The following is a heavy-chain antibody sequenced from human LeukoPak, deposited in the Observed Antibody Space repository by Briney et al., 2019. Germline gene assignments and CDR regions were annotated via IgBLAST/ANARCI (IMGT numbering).Heavy chain of an antibody. CDR3: ARVAGATGGAYYYYYMDV. CDR2: INHSGST. V-gene: IGHV4-34*01. J-gene: IGHJ6*03. D-gene: IGHD1-26*01. Sequence: SETLSLTCAVYGGSFSGYYWSWIRQPPGKGLEWIGEINHSGSTNYNPSFKSRVTMSADMSKNEFSLKMNSLTAADTAVYYCARVAGATGGAYYYYYMDVWGKGTTVTISS. CDR1: GGSFSGYY.